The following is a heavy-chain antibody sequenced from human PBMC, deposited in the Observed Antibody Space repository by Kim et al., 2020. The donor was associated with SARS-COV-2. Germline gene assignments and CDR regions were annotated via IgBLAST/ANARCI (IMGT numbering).Heavy chain of an antibody. CDR3: ARVFGLGAGPEWLQGLGY. CDR1: GGTFSSYA. CDR2: IIPIFGTA. Sequence: SVKVSCKASGGTFSSYAISWVRQAPGQGLEWMGGIIPIFGTANYAQKFQGRVTITADESTSTAYMELSSLRSEDTAVYYCARVFGLGAGPEWLQGLGYWGQGTLVTVSS. J-gene: IGHJ4*02. V-gene: IGHV1-69*13. D-gene: IGHD5-12*01.